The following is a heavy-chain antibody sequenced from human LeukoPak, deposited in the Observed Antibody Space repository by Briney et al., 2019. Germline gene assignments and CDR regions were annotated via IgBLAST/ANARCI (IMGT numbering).Heavy chain of an antibody. CDR3: AISLHCSSTSCRLRTPGGKYNWFDP. CDR2: ISAYNGNT. CDR1: GYTFTSYG. D-gene: IGHD2-2*01. J-gene: IGHJ5*02. Sequence: ASVKVSCKASGYTFTSYGISWVRQAPGQGLEGMGWISAYNGNTNYAQKLQGRVTMTTDTSTSTAYMELRSLRSDVTAVYYCAISLHCSSTSCRLRTPGGKYNWFDPWGQGTLVTVSS. V-gene: IGHV1-18*01.